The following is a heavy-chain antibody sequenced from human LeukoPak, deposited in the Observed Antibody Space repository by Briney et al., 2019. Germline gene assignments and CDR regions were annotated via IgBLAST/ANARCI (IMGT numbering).Heavy chain of an antibody. Sequence: GASVKVSCKASGYTFTSYGISWVRQAPGQGLEWMGWISAYNGNTNYAQELQGRVTMTTDTSTSTAYMELRSLRSDDTAVYYCARAAISKDSSGYFYWGQGTLVTVSS. CDR2: ISAYNGNT. J-gene: IGHJ4*02. CDR3: ARAAISKDSSGYFY. D-gene: IGHD3-22*01. CDR1: GYTFTSYG. V-gene: IGHV1-18*01.